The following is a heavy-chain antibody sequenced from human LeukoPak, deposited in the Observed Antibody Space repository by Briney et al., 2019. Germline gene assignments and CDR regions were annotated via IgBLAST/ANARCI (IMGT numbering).Heavy chain of an antibody. CDR3: ARGGSGRYNWFDP. Sequence: ASVKVSCKASGGTFSSYAISWVRQTTGQGLEWMGWMNPNSGNIDYAQKFQGRVTMTRNTSITTAYMELYNLTSEDSAVYYCARGGSGRYNWFDPWGQGTLVTVSS. CDR2: MNPNSGNI. J-gene: IGHJ5*02. V-gene: IGHV1-8*02. CDR1: GGTFSSYA. D-gene: IGHD3-10*01.